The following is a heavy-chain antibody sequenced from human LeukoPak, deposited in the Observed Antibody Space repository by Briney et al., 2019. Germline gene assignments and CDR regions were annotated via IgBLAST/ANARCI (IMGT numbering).Heavy chain of an antibody. CDR2: INSDGSGT. CDR1: GFTFSSYW. CDR3: ARGSSRYSYGYLDY. D-gene: IGHD5-18*01. J-gene: IGHJ4*02. V-gene: IGHV3-74*01. Sequence: GGSLRLSCAASGFTFSSYWMHWVRQAPGRGLVWVSRINSDGSGTSYADSVKGRFTISRDNAKNTLYLQMNSLRAEDSAVYYCARGSSRYSYGYLDYWGQGTLVTVSS.